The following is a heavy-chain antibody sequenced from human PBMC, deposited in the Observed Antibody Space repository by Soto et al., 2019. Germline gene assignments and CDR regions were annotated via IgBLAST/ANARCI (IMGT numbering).Heavy chain of an antibody. V-gene: IGHV2-5*02. Sequence: QITLKESGPAVVKPTETLTLTCNFSGFSLSARGIGVGWIRQPPGKGLEWLAVIYWDDEKRYRPSLQSRVTITKDPSKNQVVLTMTNMAPVDTATYYCARSYNDYYPGALDVWGQGTMVSFSS. J-gene: IGHJ3*01. CDR2: IYWDDEK. CDR3: ARSYNDYYPGALDV. D-gene: IGHD3-3*01. CDR1: GFSLSARGIG.